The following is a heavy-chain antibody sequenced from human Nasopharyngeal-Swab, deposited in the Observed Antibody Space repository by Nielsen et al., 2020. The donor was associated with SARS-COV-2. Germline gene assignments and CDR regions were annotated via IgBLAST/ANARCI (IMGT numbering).Heavy chain of an antibody. CDR2: ISWDSGNI. CDR1: GFTFDDYA. CDR3: AKDESGYTGTYGALDI. Sequence: SLKISCAASGFTFDDYAIHWVRQAPGRGLEWVSGISWDSGNIGYADSVKGRFTISRDNAKNSLYLQMNSLRAEDTAVYYCAKDESGYTGTYGALDIWGQGTMVTVSS. V-gene: IGHV3-9*01. D-gene: IGHD1-26*01. J-gene: IGHJ3*02.